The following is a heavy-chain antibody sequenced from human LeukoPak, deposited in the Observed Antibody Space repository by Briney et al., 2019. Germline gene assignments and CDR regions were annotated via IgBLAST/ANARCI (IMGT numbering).Heavy chain of an antibody. CDR3: AREAWVSGDSKYRYYGIDV. CDR2: IDYSGST. J-gene: IGHJ6*02. CDR1: GASISSYY. V-gene: IGHV4-59*01. D-gene: IGHD4-17*01. Sequence: SETLSLTCTVSGASISSYYWSWIRQPPGKGLEWVGYIDYSGSTNYTPSLKSRVTISVDTSKNQFSLKLSSVTAADTALYYCAREAWVSGDSKYRYYGIDVWGQGTTVTVSS.